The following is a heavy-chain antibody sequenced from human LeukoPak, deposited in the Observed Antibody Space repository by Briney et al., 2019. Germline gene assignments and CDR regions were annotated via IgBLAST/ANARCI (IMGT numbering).Heavy chain of an antibody. V-gene: IGHV3-30*04. CDR3: ARRLLGSTAAFDH. CDR2: ISSDGSTD. CDR1: GFIFRNYA. J-gene: IGHJ4*02. D-gene: IGHD6-13*01. Sequence: PGRSLRLYCVGSGFIFRNYAMYWVRQAPGKGLEWVAVISSDGSTDYYADSVKGRVTVSRDNSKNTVYLQMNSLRDDNTAVYHCARRLLGSTAAFDHWGQGTQVTVSS.